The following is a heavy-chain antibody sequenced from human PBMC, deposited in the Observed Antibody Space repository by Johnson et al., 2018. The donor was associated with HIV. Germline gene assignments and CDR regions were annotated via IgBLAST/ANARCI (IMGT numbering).Heavy chain of an antibody. D-gene: IGHD6-19*01. CDR1: GFTFSSYG. Sequence: QEQLVESGGGVVQPGGSLRLSCAASGFTFSSYGMHWVRQAPGKGLEWVAFIRYDGSNKYYADSVKGRFTISRDNSKNTLYLQMNSLRAEDTAVYYCAARIAVADDDAFDIWGQGTMVTVSS. V-gene: IGHV3-30*02. CDR2: IRYDGSNK. J-gene: IGHJ3*02. CDR3: AARIAVADDDAFDI.